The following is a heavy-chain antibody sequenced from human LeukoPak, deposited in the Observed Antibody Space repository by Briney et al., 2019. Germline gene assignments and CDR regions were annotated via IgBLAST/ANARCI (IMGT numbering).Heavy chain of an antibody. CDR2: IYYSGST. V-gene: IGHV4-59*01. Sequence: SETLSLTCTVSGGSISSYYWSWIRQPPGKGLEWIGYIYYSGSTNYNPSLKSRVTISVDTSKNQFSLKLSSVTAADTAVYYCARVRPFVYDPSGPYYYYYYMDVWGKGTTVTVSS. CDR1: GGSISSYY. J-gene: IGHJ6*03. D-gene: IGHD3-10*01. CDR3: ARVRPFVYDPSGPYYYYYYMDV.